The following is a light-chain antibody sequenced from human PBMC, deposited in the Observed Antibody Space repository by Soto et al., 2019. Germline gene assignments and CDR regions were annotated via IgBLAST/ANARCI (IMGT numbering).Light chain of an antibody. CDR1: SSNIGAGYD. Sequence: QAVVTQPPSVSGAPGQRVTISCTGSSSNIGAGYDEHWYQQLPGTAPKLLIYGNSNRPSEVPDRFSGSKSGTSAYLAITGLQAEDAADYYSQSYDSSLSGDVVFGGGTKLAVL. CDR3: QSYDSSLSGDVV. J-gene: IGLJ2*01. V-gene: IGLV1-40*01. CDR2: GNS.